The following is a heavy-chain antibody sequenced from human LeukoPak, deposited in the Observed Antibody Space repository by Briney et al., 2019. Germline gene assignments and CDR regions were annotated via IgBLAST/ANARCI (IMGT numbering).Heavy chain of an antibody. V-gene: IGHV4-61*01. J-gene: IGHJ4*02. Sequence: PSETLSLTCTVSGGSVSSGSYYWSWIRQPPGKGLEWIGYIYHSGSTNYNPSLKSRVTISVDTSKNQFSLKLSSVTAADTAVYYCARVPFRSYYDSSGYCFDYWGQGTLVTVSS. CDR1: GGSVSSGSYY. CDR3: ARVPFRSYYDSSGYCFDY. D-gene: IGHD3-22*01. CDR2: IYHSGST.